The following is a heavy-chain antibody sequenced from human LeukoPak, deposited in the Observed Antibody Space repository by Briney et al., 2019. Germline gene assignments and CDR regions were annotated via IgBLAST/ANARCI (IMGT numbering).Heavy chain of an antibody. CDR3: ARERGYSGYDYIRDAFDI. D-gene: IGHD5-12*01. CDR2: INPNSGGT. Sequence: ASVKVSCKASGYTFTGYYMHWVRQAPGQGLEWMGWINPNSGGTNYAQKFQGRVTMTRDTSISTAYMELSRLRSDDTAVYYCARERGYSGYDYIRDAFDIWGQGTVVTVSS. J-gene: IGHJ3*02. V-gene: IGHV1-2*02. CDR1: GYTFTGYY.